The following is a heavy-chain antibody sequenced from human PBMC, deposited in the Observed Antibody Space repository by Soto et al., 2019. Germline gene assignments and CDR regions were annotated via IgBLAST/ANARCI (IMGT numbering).Heavy chain of an antibody. CDR2: ISGSGGST. CDR3: AKEPYDFWSGYFASPVGLFDY. J-gene: IGHJ4*02. V-gene: IGHV3-23*01. Sequence: PGGSLRLSCAASGFTFSSYAMSWVRQAPGKGLEWVSAISGSGGSTYYADSVKGRFTISRDNSKNTLYLQMNSLRAEDTAVYYCAKEPYDFWSGYFASPVGLFDYWGQGTLVTVSS. D-gene: IGHD3-3*01. CDR1: GFTFSSYA.